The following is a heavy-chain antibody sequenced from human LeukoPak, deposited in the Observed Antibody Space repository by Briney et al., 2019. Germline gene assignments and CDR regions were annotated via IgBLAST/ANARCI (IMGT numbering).Heavy chain of an antibody. D-gene: IGHD4-23*01. V-gene: IGHV3-23*01. Sequence: PGGSLRLSCAASGLTFTNHAMTWVHQAPGKGLEWVSTISDSGGATYYVDSVKGRFTISRDNSKNTVYLQMNSLRVEDTAVYYCARGAKLLWFDPWGQGTLVSVSS. CDR1: GLTFTNHA. CDR3: ARGAKLLWFDP. CDR2: ISDSGGAT. J-gene: IGHJ5*02.